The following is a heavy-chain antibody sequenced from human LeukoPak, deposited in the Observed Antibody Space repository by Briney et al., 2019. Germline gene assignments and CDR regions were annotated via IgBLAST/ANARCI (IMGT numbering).Heavy chain of an antibody. CDR1: GYTFTSYG. CDR2: INPNSGGT. D-gene: IGHD5-12*01. Sequence: GASVKVSCKASGYTFTSYGISWVRQAPGQGLEWMGWINPNSGGTNYAQKFQGRVTMTRDTSISTAYMELSRLRSDDTAVYYCARRYSGYESLGYYYYMDVWGKGTTVTVSS. J-gene: IGHJ6*03. V-gene: IGHV1-2*02. CDR3: ARRYSGYESLGYYYYMDV.